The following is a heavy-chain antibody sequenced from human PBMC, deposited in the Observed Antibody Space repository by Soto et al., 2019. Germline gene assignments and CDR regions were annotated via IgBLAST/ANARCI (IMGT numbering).Heavy chain of an antibody. CDR3: TRPGYCYGPHDAFDV. Sequence: EVQLVESGGGLVQPGGSLKLSCAASGFSFSVSSMDWVRQSSGKGLEWVGRIRGKADSYATAYAASVKGRFTISRDDSKNTAYLQMKSLKTEDTAVYYCTRPGYCYGPHDAFDVWGQGTTVTVSS. CDR2: IRGKADSYAT. V-gene: IGHV3-73*02. J-gene: IGHJ3*01. CDR1: GFSFSVSS. D-gene: IGHD5-18*01.